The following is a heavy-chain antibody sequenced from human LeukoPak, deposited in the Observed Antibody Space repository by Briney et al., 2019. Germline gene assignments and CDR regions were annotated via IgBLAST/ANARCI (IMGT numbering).Heavy chain of an antibody. V-gene: IGHV3-21*01. J-gene: IGHJ4*02. D-gene: IGHD1-26*01. CDR3: ARALVGATSGGFDY. CDR1: GFTFSSYS. Sequence: PGGSLRLSCAASGFTFSSYSMNWVRQAPGKGLEWVSSISSSSSYIYYADSVKGRFTVSRDNAKNSLYLQTNSLRAEDTAVYYCARALVGATSGGFDYWGQGTLVTVSS. CDR2: ISSSSSYI.